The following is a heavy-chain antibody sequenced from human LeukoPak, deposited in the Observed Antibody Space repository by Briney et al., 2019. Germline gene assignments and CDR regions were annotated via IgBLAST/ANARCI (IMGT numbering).Heavy chain of an antibody. Sequence: ASVKVSCTVSGYTLTELYMYWVRQAPGRGLEWMGGFDTEDGETIYAQKFQGRVTMTEDTSTDTAYMELSSLRSEDTAVYYCATDSITMVRGVIMPQDYWGQGTLVTVSS. D-gene: IGHD3-10*01. CDR2: FDTEDGET. J-gene: IGHJ4*02. CDR3: ATDSITMVRGVIMPQDY. V-gene: IGHV1-24*01. CDR1: GYTLTELY.